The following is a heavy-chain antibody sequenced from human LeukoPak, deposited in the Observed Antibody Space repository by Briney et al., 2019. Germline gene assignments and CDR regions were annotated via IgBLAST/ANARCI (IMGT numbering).Heavy chain of an antibody. CDR2: IYYSRST. D-gene: IGHD6-13*01. V-gene: IGHV4-59*08. Sequence: SETLSLTCTVSSDSISSFYWSCIRQPPGKGMEWIGYIYYSRSTNYNPSLKRRVTISIDTSKNQFSLNLNSVTAADTAVYYCARHGANRQQLVMAFDIWGQGTMLTVSS. CDR3: ARHGANRQQLVMAFDI. J-gene: IGHJ3*02. CDR1: SDSISSFY.